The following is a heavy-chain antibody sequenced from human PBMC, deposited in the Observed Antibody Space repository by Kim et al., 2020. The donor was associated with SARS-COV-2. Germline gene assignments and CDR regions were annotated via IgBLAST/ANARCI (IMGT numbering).Heavy chain of an antibody. CDR1: GFTFSSYA. D-gene: IGHD4-17*01. CDR3: VLERGGYGDYFY. Sequence: GGSLRLSCAASGFTFSSYAMSWVRQAPGKGLEWVSAISGSGGSTYYADSVKGRFTISRDNSKNTLYLQMNSLRAEDTAVYYCVLERGGYGDYFYWGQGTLVTVSS. J-gene: IGHJ4*02. V-gene: IGHV3-23*01. CDR2: ISGSGGST.